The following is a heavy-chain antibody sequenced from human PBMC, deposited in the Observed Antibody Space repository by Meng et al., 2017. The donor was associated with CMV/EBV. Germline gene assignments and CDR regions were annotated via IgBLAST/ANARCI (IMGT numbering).Heavy chain of an antibody. D-gene: IGHD1-26*01. CDR1: NYG. Sequence: NYGMQWVRQAPGKGLEWVAVIWYDGSNKYYGDSVKGRFTISRDNSKNTVDLQMNSLRAEDTAVYYCAKAGFSGSYYIGSGSQYYFDYWGQGTLVTVSS. V-gene: IGHV3-33*06. J-gene: IGHJ4*02. CDR3: AKAGFSGSYYIGSGSQYYFDY. CDR2: IWYDGSNK.